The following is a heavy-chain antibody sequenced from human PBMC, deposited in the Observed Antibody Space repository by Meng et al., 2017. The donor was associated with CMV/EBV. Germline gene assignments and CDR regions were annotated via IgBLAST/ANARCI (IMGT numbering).Heavy chain of an antibody. CDR1: GGSISSGDYY. D-gene: IGHD3-9*01. Sequence: SETLSLTCTVSGGSISSGDYYWSWIRQPPGKGLEWIGYIYYSGSTYYNPSLKSRITMSVDPSKNQFSLKLSSVTAADTAVYYCARDSHFDKDAFDIWGQGTTVTVSS. J-gene: IGHJ3*02. CDR3: ARDSHFDKDAFDI. V-gene: IGHV4-30-4*08. CDR2: IYYSGST.